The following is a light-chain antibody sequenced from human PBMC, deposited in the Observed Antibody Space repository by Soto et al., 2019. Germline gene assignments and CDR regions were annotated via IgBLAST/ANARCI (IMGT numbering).Light chain of an antibody. Sequence: DIQMAQSPSTLSASMGDRVTITCRASDSIHRWLAWHQQKPGQAERLLIYDTSTLKSGVPSRFSGSGSGTEFNLTIANLQPDDFETYFCHQYNSYSWTFGQGTKV. CDR1: DSIHRW. V-gene: IGKV1-5*01. CDR3: HQYNSYSWT. CDR2: DTS. J-gene: IGKJ1*01.